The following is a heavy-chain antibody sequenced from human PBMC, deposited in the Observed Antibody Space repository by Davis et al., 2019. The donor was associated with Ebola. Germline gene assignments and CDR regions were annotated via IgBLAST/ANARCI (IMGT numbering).Heavy chain of an antibody. CDR2: INPNSGGT. Sequence: AASVKVSCKASGYTFTGNYVHWVRQAPGQGLEWMGRINPNSGGTNYAQKFRGRVTMTRDTSISTAYMELSRLRSDDTAVYYCARSVYCSSTSCYGPWFDPWGQGTLVIVSS. CDR1: GYTFTGNY. J-gene: IGHJ5*02. CDR3: ARSVYCSSTSCYGPWFDP. D-gene: IGHD2-2*01. V-gene: IGHV1-2*06.